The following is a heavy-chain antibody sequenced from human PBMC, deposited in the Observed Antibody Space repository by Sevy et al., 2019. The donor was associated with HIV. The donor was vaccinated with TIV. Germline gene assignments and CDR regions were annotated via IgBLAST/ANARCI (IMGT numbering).Heavy chain of an antibody. CDR3: TTGDILTGYQYYYYGMDV. Sequence: GGSLRLSCAASGFTFSNAWMRWVRQAPGKGLEWVGRIKSKTDGGTTDYAAPVKGRFTISRDDSKNTPYLQMNSLKTEDTAVYYCTTGDILTGYQYYYYGMDVWGQGTTVTVSS. D-gene: IGHD3-9*01. J-gene: IGHJ6*02. CDR1: GFTFSNAW. CDR2: IKSKTDGGTT. V-gene: IGHV3-15*01.